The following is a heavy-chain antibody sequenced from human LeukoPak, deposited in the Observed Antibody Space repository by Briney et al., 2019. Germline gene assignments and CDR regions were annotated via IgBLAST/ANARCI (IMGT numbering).Heavy chain of an antibody. CDR3: ARTNYDILTGFDY. D-gene: IGHD3-9*01. CDR2: INPNSGGT. J-gene: IGHJ4*02. CDR1: GYTFTGYY. Sequence: ASVKVSCKASGYTFTGYYMHWVRQAPGQGLEWMGWINPNSGGTNYAQKFQGRVTMTRDTSISTAYVELSRLRSDDTAVYYCARTNYDILTGFDYWGQGTLVTVSS. V-gene: IGHV1-2*02.